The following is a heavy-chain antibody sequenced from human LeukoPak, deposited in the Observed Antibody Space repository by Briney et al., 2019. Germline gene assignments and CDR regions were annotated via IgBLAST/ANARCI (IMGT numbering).Heavy chain of an antibody. CDR3: ARGESSSISYYYYYYMDV. J-gene: IGHJ6*03. CDR1: GGTFSSYA. CDR2: IIPIFGTT. Sequence: SVKVSCKASGGTFSSYAISWVRQAPGQGLEWMGGIIPIFGTTNYAQKFQGRVTITADESTSTAYMELSSLRSEDTAVYYCARGESSSISYYYYYYMDVWGKGTTVTVSS. D-gene: IGHD6-6*01. V-gene: IGHV1-69*01.